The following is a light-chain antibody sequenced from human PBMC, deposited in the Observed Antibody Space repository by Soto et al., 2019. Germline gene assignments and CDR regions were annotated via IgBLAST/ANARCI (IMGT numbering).Light chain of an antibody. CDR1: QGISSY. V-gene: IGKV1-9*01. CDR3: QQLNSYPPGWT. CDR2: AAS. Sequence: DIQLTQSPSFLSASVGDRVTITCRASQGISSYLAWYQQKPGKSPKLLIYAASTLQSGVSSRFSGSGSGTEYPLTIRNLQPEDFATYYCQQLNSYPPGWTFGQGTKMEIK. J-gene: IGKJ1*01.